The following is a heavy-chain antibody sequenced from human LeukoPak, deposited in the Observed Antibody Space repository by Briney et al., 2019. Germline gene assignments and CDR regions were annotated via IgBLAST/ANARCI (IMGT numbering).Heavy chain of an antibody. CDR3: ARCMITFGGVIVEAFDI. J-gene: IGHJ3*02. V-gene: IGHV3-53*01. CDR2: IYSGGST. D-gene: IGHD3-16*02. CDR1: GFTVSSNY. Sequence: GGSLRLSCAASGFTVSSNYMSWVRQAPGKGLEWVSVIYSGGSTYYADSVKGRFTISRDNSKNTLYLQMNSLRAEDTAVYYCARCMITFGGVIVEAFDIWGQGTMVTVSS.